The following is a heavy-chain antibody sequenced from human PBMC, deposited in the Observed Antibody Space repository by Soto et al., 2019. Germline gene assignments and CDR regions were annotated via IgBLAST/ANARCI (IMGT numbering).Heavy chain of an antibody. Sequence: EVQLVESGEDLVQPGGSLKLSCAGSGFTFSRHWMTWVRQAPGKGLEWVATIKEDGSEKYYGDSVKGRFTISRDNAKNSVFLQMNSLRAEDTALYSCVRARIDYWGQGILVTVSS. J-gene: IGHJ4*02. CDR2: IKEDGSEK. CDR1: GFTFSRHW. CDR3: VRARIDY. V-gene: IGHV3-7*03.